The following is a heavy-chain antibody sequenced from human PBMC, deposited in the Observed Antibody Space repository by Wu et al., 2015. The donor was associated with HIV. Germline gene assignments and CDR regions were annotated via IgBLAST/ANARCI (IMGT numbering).Heavy chain of an antibody. CDR1: GGSFSNYA. D-gene: IGHD1-14*01. V-gene: IGHV1-69*12. CDR2: SSLSLLQ. CDR3: ARDSLPGQRFYYYMDV. J-gene: IGHJ6*03. Sequence: QVQLVQSGAEVKKPGSSVKVSCKTSGGSFSNYAISWGATGPLDKVLSGWEGSSLSLLQQNYAQKFQGRVTITADESTSTAYMELSSLRSEDTAVYYCARDSLPGQRFYYYMDVWGKRDHGQPSP.